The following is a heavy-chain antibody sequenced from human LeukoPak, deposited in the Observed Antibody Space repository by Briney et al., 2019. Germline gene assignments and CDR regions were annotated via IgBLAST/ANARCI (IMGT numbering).Heavy chain of an antibody. V-gene: IGHV1-69*13. Sequence: SVKVSCKASGGTFSSYAISWVRQAPGQGLEWMGGIIPIFGTANYAQKFQGRVTVTADESTSTAYMELSSLRSEDTAVYYCARDGDAKSSSWTQKGVYYYGMGVLGQGTTVTVSS. J-gene: IGHJ6*02. CDR3: ARDGDAKSSSWTQKGVYYYGMGV. CDR2: IIPIFGTA. CDR1: GGTFSSYA. D-gene: IGHD6-13*01.